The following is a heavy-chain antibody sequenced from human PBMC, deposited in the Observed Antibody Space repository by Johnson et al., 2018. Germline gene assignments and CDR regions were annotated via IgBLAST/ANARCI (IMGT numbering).Heavy chain of an antibody. CDR1: GGTFSIYA. J-gene: IGHJ6*02. V-gene: IGHV1-69*01. Sequence: QVQLQESGAEVEKPGSSVKVSCKASGGTFSIYAISWVRQAPGQGLEWMGGIIPVFGGAKYALKFKGRATITADESTNTAYMELSSLRSEDTAVYYCARAGTMIYGMEAWGQGTTVTVSS. D-gene: IGHD1-1*01. CDR2: IIPVFGGA. CDR3: ARAGTMIYGMEA.